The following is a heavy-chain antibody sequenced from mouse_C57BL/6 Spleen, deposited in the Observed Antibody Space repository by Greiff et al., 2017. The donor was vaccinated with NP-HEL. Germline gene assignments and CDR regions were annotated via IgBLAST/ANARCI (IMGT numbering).Heavy chain of an antibody. CDR2: ISDGGSYT. Sequence: EVQVVESGGGLVKPGGSLKLSCAASGFTFSSYAMSWVRQTPEKRLEWVATISDGGSYTYYPDNVKGRFTISRDNAKNNLYLQMSHLKSEDTAMYYCAPLNGSSYGDAMDYWGQGTSVTVSS. CDR1: GFTFSSYA. D-gene: IGHD1-1*01. CDR3: APLNGSSYGDAMDY. J-gene: IGHJ4*01. V-gene: IGHV5-4*01.